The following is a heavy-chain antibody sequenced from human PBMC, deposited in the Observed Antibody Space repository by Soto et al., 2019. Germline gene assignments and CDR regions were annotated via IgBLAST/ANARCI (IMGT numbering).Heavy chain of an antibody. CDR3: ARGEAATPSYYYYGMDV. CDR2: IYYSGST. D-gene: IGHD2-2*01. J-gene: IGHJ6*02. V-gene: IGHV4-59*01. CDR1: GGSISSYY. Sequence: SETLSLTCTVSGGSISSYYWRWIRQPPGKGLEWIGYIYYSGSTNYNPSLKSRVTISVDTSKNQFSLKLRSVTAADTAVYYCARGEAATPSYYYYGMDVWGQGTTVTVSS.